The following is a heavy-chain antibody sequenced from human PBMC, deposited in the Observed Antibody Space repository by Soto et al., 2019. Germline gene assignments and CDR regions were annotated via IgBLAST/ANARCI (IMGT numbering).Heavy chain of an antibody. CDR3: AKDGSYYYDSSGPPNSYFDY. V-gene: IGHV3-30*18. CDR1: GFTFSSYG. Sequence: GGSLRLSCAASGFTFSSYGMHRVRQAPGKGLEWVAVISYDGSNKYYADSVKGRFTISRDNSKNTLYLQMNSLRAEDTAVYYCAKDGSYYYDSSGPPNSYFDYWGQGTLVTVSS. J-gene: IGHJ4*02. CDR2: ISYDGSNK. D-gene: IGHD3-22*01.